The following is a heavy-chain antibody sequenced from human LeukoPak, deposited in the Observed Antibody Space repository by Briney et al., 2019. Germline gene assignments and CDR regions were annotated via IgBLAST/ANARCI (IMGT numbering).Heavy chain of an antibody. D-gene: IGHD6-19*01. CDR1: GYTFTSYA. CDR3: ARAVAVAGQLQIWFDP. Sequence: ASVKVSCKASGYTFTSYAMNWVRQAPGQGLEWMGWINTNTGNPTYAQGFTGRFVFSLDTSVSTAYLQISSLEAEDTAVYYCARAVAVAGQLQIWFDPWGQGTLVTVSS. CDR2: INTNTGNP. V-gene: IGHV7-4-1*02. J-gene: IGHJ5*02.